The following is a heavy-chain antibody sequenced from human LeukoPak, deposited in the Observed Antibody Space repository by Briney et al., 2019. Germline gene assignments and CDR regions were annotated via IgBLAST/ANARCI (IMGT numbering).Heavy chain of an antibody. Sequence: PGRSLRLSCAASGFTFSNYAMHWVRQAPGKGLEWVAVISYDGSNKYYADSVKGRFTISRDNSKNTLYLQMNSLRAEDTAVYYCAKKPVGYQLSYGGLYFDYWGQGTLVTVSS. D-gene: IGHD2-2*01. J-gene: IGHJ4*02. CDR3: AKKPVGYQLSYGGLYFDY. CDR1: GFTFSNYA. V-gene: IGHV3-30*07. CDR2: ISYDGSNK.